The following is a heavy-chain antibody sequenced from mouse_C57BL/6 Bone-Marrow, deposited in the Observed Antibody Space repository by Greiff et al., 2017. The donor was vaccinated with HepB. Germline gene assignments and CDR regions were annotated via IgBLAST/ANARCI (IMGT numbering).Heavy chain of an antibody. CDR1: GFSLTSYG. Sequence: VQRVESGPGLVQPSQSLSITCTVSGFSLTSYGVHWVRQSPGKGLEWLGVIWSGGSTDYNAAFISRLSISKDNSKRQVFFKMNSLQADDTAIYYCARNRGNYVDYAMDYWGQGTSVTVSS. CDR3: ARNRGNYVDYAMDY. CDR2: IWSGGST. V-gene: IGHV2-2*01. D-gene: IGHD2-1*01. J-gene: IGHJ4*01.